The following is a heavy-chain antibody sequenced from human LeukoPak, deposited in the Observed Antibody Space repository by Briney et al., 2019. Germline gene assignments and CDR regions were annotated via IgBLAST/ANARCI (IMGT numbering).Heavy chain of an antibody. D-gene: IGHD5-24*01. Sequence: SETLSLTCTVSGGSISSYYWSWIRQPAGKGLEWIGRIYTSGSTSYNPSLKSRVTMSVDTSKNQFSLKLSSATAADTAVYYCATRDGYNLEADYWGQGTLVTVSS. CDR3: ATRDGYNLEADY. CDR2: IYTSGST. J-gene: IGHJ4*02. V-gene: IGHV4-4*07. CDR1: GGSISSYY.